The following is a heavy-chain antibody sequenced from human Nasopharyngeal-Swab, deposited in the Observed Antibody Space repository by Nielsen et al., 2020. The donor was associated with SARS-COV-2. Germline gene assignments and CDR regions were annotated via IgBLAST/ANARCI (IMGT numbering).Heavy chain of an antibody. D-gene: IGHD4-17*01. CDR2: ISGSGGST. J-gene: IGHJ5*02. Sequence: GESLKISCAASGFTFSSYAMSWVRQAPGKGLEWVSAISGSGGSTCYADSVKGRFTISRDNSKNTLYLQMNSLRAEDTAVYYCAKDPDGDYGGNWFDPWGQGTLVTVSS. V-gene: IGHV3-23*01. CDR3: AKDPDGDYGGNWFDP. CDR1: GFTFSSYA.